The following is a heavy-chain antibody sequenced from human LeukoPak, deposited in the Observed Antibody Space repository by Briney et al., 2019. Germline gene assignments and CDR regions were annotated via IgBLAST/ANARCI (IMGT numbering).Heavy chain of an antibody. Sequence: AGGSLRLSCAASGFTFSSCSMNWVRQAPGKGLEWVSSISSSSSYIYYADSVKGRFTISRDNAKNSLYLQMNSLRAEDTAVYYCARDGLYYDFWSGYSPYYFDYWGQGTLVTVSS. J-gene: IGHJ4*02. V-gene: IGHV3-21*01. CDR2: ISSSSSYI. CDR3: ARDGLYYDFWSGYSPYYFDY. CDR1: GFTFSSCS. D-gene: IGHD3-3*01.